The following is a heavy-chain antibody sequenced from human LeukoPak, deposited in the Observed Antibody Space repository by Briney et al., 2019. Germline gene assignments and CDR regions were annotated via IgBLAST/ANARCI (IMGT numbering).Heavy chain of an antibody. CDR1: GGSISSYY. CDR3: ARDLGGVTTGHDAFHI. V-gene: IGHV4-59*01. Sequence: SETLSVTCTVSGGSISSYYWSCIRQPPGKGLERIGNIYYSGSTNYNPSLKSRVTISVHTSNNQFSLRLSSVTAADTAVYYCARDLGGVTTGHDAFHIWGQGTMVTVSS. J-gene: IGHJ3*02. CDR2: IYYSGST. D-gene: IGHD1-1*01.